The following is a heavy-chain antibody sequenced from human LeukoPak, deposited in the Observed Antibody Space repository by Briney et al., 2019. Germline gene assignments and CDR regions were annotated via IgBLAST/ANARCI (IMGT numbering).Heavy chain of an antibody. D-gene: IGHD3-10*01. V-gene: IGHV1-2*02. CDR3: ARMGRKRYYGSGSVDY. J-gene: IGHJ4*02. CDR1: GYTFTSYY. Sequence: GASVKVSCKASGYTFTSYYMHWVRQAPGQGLEWMGWINPNSGGTNYAQKFQGRVTMTRDTSISTAYMELSRLRSDDTAVYYCARMGRKRYYGSGSVDYWGQGTLVTVSS. CDR2: INPNSGGT.